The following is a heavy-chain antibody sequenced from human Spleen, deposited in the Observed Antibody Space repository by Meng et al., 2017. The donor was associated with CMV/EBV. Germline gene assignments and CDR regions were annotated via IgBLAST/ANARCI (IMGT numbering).Heavy chain of an antibody. CDR2: ISASNGNT. CDR3: ARDRRLSSGYFYYFEY. D-gene: IGHD6-19*01. J-gene: IGHJ4*02. Sequence: ASVKVSCKASGYTFSRYGISWVRQAPGQGLEWMGRISASNGNTNLAQKFQGRVTMTTDTSTSTVYMELRRLRSDDTAVYYCARDRRLSSGYFYYFEYWGQGTRVTVSS. V-gene: IGHV1-18*01. CDR1: GYTFSRYG.